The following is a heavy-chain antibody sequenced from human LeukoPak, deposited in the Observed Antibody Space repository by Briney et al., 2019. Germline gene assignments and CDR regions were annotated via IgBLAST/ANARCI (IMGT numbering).Heavy chain of an antibody. CDR1: GFTFSSYT. V-gene: IGHV3-21*01. CDR3: ARDGDTVLTRGYYYYLDV. CDR2: ISTSSSYI. D-gene: IGHD4-23*01. J-gene: IGHJ6*03. Sequence: GGSLRLSCAASGFTFSSYTMNWVRQAPGKGLEWVSSISTSSSYIYYADSVKGRFTISRDNARNSLYLQMNSLRAEDTAVYFCARDGDTVLTRGYYYYLDVWGKGATVTVSS.